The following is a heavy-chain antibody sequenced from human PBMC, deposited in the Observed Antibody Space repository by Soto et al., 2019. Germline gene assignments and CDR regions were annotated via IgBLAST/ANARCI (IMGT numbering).Heavy chain of an antibody. CDR2: IKSKTDGGKT. D-gene: IGHD5-12*01. CDR3: TTEYSGYDYVFY. Sequence: EVQLVESGGGLVKPGGSLRLSCAASGFTFSNAWMNWVRQAPGKGLEWVGRIKSKTDGGKTDYAATVKGRFTISRDDSKNTLYLQMNSLKTEDTAVYYCTTEYSGYDYVFYWGQGTLVTVSS. V-gene: IGHV3-15*07. J-gene: IGHJ4*02. CDR1: GFTFSNAW.